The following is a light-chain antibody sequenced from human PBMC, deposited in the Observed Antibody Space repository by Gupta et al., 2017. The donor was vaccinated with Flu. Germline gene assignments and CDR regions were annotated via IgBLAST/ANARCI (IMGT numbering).Light chain of an antibody. CDR3: QQYNKWPWT. CDR1: QSVSSN. Sequence: PATRSVSPGERATLSCRASQSVSSNLAWYQQKPGQVPRLLIYGASTRATGIPASFSGSGSGTEFTLTISSLQSEDFAVFYCQQYNKWPWTFGQGTKVEIK. J-gene: IGKJ1*01. V-gene: IGKV3-15*01. CDR2: GAS.